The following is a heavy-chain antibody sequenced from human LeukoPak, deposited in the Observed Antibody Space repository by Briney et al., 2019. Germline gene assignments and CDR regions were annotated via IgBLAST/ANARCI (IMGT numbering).Heavy chain of an antibody. D-gene: IGHD6-6*01. CDR2: INPNSGGT. V-gene: IGHV1-2*02. CDR3: VRDNLRIAARLRLGGFDP. Sequence: GASVKVSCKASGYTFTGYYMHWVRQAPGQGLEWMGWINPNSGGTNYAQKFQGRVTMTRDTSISTAYMELSRLRSDDTAVYYCVRDNLRIAARLRLGGFDPWGQGTLVTVPS. CDR1: GYTFTGYY. J-gene: IGHJ5*02.